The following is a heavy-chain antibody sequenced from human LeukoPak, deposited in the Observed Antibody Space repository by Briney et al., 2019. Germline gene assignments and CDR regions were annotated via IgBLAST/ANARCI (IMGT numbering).Heavy chain of an antibody. J-gene: IGHJ2*01. V-gene: IGHV3-23*01. CDR1: GITFTSYA. Sequence: GGSLRLSCAASGITFTSYAMTWVRQAPGKGLEWVSSISGSGDSSYCADSVKGRFTISRDNSKNTLYLQMNSLRAEGTAVYYCARDRYCGGDCYYWYLDLWGRGTLVTVSS. CDR3: ARDRYCGGDCYYWYLDL. D-gene: IGHD2-21*02. CDR2: ISGSGDSS.